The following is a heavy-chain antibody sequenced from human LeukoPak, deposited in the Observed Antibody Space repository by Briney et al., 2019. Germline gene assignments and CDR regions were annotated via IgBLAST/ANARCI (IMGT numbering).Heavy chain of an antibody. CDR1: GFTFNNYA. J-gene: IGHJ4*02. D-gene: IGHD6-19*01. V-gene: IGHV3-23*01. CDR3: AKDRDTTSARAGSAFDY. CDR2: LSGGSSVT. Sequence: PGGSLRLSCVASGFTFNNYAMSWVRQTPGKGLEWASILSGGSSVTYHADSVKGRFTISRDNSKNTLYLQMSGLRDEDTAVYYCAKDRDTTSARAGSAFDYWGQGTLVTVSS.